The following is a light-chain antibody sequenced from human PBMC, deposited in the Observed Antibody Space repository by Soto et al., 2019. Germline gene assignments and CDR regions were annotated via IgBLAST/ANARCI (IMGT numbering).Light chain of an antibody. CDR1: QRITSH. J-gene: IGKJ2*01. CDR2: DAS. CDR3: QQRNKWPT. Sequence: EIVLTQSPATLSLSPGERATLSCRASQRITSHLAWYQQKPGQTPRLLMYDASNRATGVPARFSGSGYGTDFTLTISSLEPEDFAVYYCQQRNKWPTFGQGTKLEIK. V-gene: IGKV3-11*01.